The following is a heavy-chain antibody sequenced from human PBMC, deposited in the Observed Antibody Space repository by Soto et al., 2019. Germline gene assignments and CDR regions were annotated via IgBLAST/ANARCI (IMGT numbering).Heavy chain of an antibody. CDR2: ISYDGITK. Sequence: QAQLVESGGGVVQPGRSLRLSCEASGYSFSNYGMHWVRQAPGKGLEWVAAISYDGITKYYSDSLKGRFTISKDNSKNTLDLEMNSLRPEATAVYYCAKDMTRFLAWPPYFRGLDVWGQGTTVTVSS. V-gene: IGHV3-30*18. J-gene: IGHJ6*02. D-gene: IGHD3-3*01. CDR3: AKDMTRFLAWPPYFRGLDV. CDR1: GYSFSNYG.